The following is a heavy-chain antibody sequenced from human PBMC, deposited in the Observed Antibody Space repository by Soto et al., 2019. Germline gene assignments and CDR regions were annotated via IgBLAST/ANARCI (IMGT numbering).Heavy chain of an antibody. CDR2: IYYSGST. D-gene: IGHD3-3*01. J-gene: IGHJ4*02. CDR3: ARFNSVWSGYYTGLDY. V-gene: IGHV4-31*03. Sequence: SETLSLTCTVSGGSISSGGYYWSWIRQHPGKGLEWIGYIYYSGSTYYNPSLKSRVTISVDTSKNQFSLKLSSVTAADTAVYYCARFNSVWSGYYTGLDYWGQGTLVTVSS. CDR1: GGSISSGGYY.